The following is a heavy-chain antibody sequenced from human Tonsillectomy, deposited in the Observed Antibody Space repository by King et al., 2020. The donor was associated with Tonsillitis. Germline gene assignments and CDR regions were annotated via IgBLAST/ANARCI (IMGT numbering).Heavy chain of an antibody. V-gene: IGHV1-2*02. CDR2: INPNSGGT. CDR3: ARDQVQMATSYNWFDP. J-gene: IGHJ5*02. D-gene: IGHD5-24*01. CDR1: GYTFTGYY. Sequence: QLVQSGAEVKKPGASVKVSCKASGYTFTGYYMQWVRQAPGQGLEWMGWINPNSGGTNYAQNFQGRVTMTRDTSISTAYMALSSLRSDDTAVYYCARDQVQMATSYNWFDPWGQGTLVTVSS.